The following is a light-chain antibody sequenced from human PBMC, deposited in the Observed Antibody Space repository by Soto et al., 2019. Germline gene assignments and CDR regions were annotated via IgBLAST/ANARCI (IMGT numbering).Light chain of an antibody. V-gene: IGKV3-20*01. CDR3: QQYGSSFT. CDR1: QSVSSSY. J-gene: IGKJ1*01. Sequence: EIVLTQSPGTLSLSPGERATLSCRASQSVSSSYLAWYQQKPGQAPRLLIYGASSSATGIPDRFSGSGSGTDFTLTISRLEPEDFAVYYCQQYGSSFTFGQGTKVEIK. CDR2: GAS.